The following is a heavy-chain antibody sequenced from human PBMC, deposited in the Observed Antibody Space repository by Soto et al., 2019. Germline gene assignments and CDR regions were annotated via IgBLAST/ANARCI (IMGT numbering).Heavy chain of an antibody. Sequence: PSETLSLTCTVSGGSISSSSYYWGWIRQPPGKGLEWIGSIYYSGSTYYNPSLKSRVTISVDTSKNQFSLKLSSVTAADTAVYYCARQKNRDYDLDWFGEPSDYWGQGTLVTVSS. CDR3: ARQKNRDYDLDWFGEPSDY. J-gene: IGHJ4*02. CDR2: IYYSGST. V-gene: IGHV4-39*01. CDR1: GGSISSSSYY. D-gene: IGHD3-9*01.